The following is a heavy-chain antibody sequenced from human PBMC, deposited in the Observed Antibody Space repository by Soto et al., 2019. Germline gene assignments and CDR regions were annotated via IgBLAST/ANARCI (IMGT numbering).Heavy chain of an antibody. CDR3: ARGFLEWLSRNYYFDY. D-gene: IGHD3-3*01. J-gene: IGHJ4*02. CDR1: GGTFSSYA. V-gene: IGHV1-69*13. Sequence: GASVKVSCKASGGTFSSYAISWVRQAPGQGLEWMGGIIPIFGTANYAQKFQGRVTITADESTSTAYMELSSLRSEDTAVYYCARGFLEWLSRNYYFDYWGQGTLVTVSS. CDR2: IIPIFGTA.